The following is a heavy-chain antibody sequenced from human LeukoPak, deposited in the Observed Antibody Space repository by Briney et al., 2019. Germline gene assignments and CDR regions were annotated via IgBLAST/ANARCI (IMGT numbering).Heavy chain of an antibody. V-gene: IGHV4-4*07. CDR2: ISSSGST. CDR3: TREGVY. J-gene: IGHJ4*02. D-gene: IGHD2-8*01. CDR1: GGSISSYY. Sequence: PSETLSLTXTVSGGSISSYYWSWIRQPAGKGLEWIGRISSSGSTNYNPSLKSRVTMSVDTSKNQFSLKLNSVTAADTAVYYCTREGVYWGQGTLVTVSS.